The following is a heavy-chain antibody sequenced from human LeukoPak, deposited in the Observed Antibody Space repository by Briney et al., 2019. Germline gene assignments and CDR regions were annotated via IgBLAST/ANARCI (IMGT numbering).Heavy chain of an antibody. CDR1: GGSFSGYY. V-gene: IGHV4-34*01. CDR3: ARADPYGSSWFFDY. J-gene: IGHJ4*02. CDR2: INHSGST. Sequence: SETLSLTXAVYGGSFSGYYWSWIRQPPGKGLEWIGEINHSGSTNYNPSLKSRVTISVDTSKNQFSLKLSSVTAADTAVYYCARADPYGSSWFFDYWGQRTLVTVSS. D-gene: IGHD6-13*01.